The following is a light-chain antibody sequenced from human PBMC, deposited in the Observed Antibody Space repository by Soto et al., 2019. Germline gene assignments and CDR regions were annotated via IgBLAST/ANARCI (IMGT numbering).Light chain of an antibody. V-gene: IGLV1-40*01. J-gene: IGLJ2*01. CDR2: GNT. Sequence: QSVLTQPPSVSGAPGQRVTISCTGSSSNIGAGYDVHWYQQFPGTTPKFLIYGNTNRPSGVPDRFSASKSGTSASLDITGLQAEDEAEYFCQSFDSSLTAPILGVGTKLTVL. CDR3: QSFDSSLTAPI. CDR1: SSNIGAGYD.